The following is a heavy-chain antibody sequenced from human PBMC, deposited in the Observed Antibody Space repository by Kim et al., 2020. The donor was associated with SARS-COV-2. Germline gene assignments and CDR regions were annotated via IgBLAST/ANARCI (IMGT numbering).Heavy chain of an antibody. V-gene: IGHV4-61*02. Sequence: NNNPSLKSRVTISVDTSKNQFSLKLSSVTAADTAVYFCAREGAEVAGLDYWGQGTLVTVSS. J-gene: IGHJ4*02. CDR3: AREGAEVAGLDY. D-gene: IGHD6-19*01.